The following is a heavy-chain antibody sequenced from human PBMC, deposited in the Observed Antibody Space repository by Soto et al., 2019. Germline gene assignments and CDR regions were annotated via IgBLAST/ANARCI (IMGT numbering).Heavy chain of an antibody. D-gene: IGHD6-19*01. CDR2: INHSGST. CDR3: ARDRWGRGWRGTDSFDV. Sequence: PSETLSLTCAVYGGSFSGYYWSWIRQPPGKGLEWIGEINHSGSTNYNPSLKSRVTISVDTSKNQFSLKLSSVTAADTAVYYCARDRWGRGWRGTDSFDVWGQGTMVTVSS. V-gene: IGHV4-34*01. CDR1: GGSFSGYY. J-gene: IGHJ3*01.